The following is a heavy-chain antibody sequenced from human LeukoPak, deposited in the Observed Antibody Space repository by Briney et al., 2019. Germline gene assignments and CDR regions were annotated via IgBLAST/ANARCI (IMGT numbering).Heavy chain of an antibody. V-gene: IGHV4-34*01. Sequence: SETLSLTCAVYGGSFSGYYWSWIRQPPGKGLEWIGEINHSGSTNYNPSLKSRVTISVDTTKNQFSLKLSSVTAADTAVYYCARELSWFDPWGQGTLVTVSS. CDR1: GGSFSGYY. J-gene: IGHJ5*02. D-gene: IGHD3-10*01. CDR3: ARELSWFDP. CDR2: INHSGST.